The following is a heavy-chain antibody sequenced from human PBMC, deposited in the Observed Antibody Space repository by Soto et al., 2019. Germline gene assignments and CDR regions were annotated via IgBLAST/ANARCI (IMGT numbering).Heavy chain of an antibody. Sequence: GGSLRLSCAASGFTFSSYSMNWVRQAPGKGLEWVSSISSSSSYIYYADSVKGRFTISRDNAKNSLYLQMNSLRAEDTAVYYCARDKCDQLLSVCGNYGMDVWGQGTTVTVSS. J-gene: IGHJ6*02. D-gene: IGHD2-2*01. V-gene: IGHV3-21*01. CDR1: GFTFSSYS. CDR2: ISSSSSYI. CDR3: ARDKCDQLLSVCGNYGMDV.